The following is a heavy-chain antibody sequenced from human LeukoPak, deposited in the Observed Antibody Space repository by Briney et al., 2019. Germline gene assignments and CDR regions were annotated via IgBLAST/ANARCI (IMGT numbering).Heavy chain of an antibody. Sequence: PSETLSLTCTVSGGSISSSSYYWGWIRQPPGKGLEWIGSIYYSGSTYYNPSLKSRVTISVDTSKNQFSLKLSSVTAADTAVYYCARDQAGIAAAMGGYNWFDPWGQGTLVTVSS. J-gene: IGHJ5*02. D-gene: IGHD6-13*01. CDR3: ARDQAGIAAAMGGYNWFDP. CDR1: GGSISSSSYY. V-gene: IGHV4-39*07. CDR2: IYYSGST.